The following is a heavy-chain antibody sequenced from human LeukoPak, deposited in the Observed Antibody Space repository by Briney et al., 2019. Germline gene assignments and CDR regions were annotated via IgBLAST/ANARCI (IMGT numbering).Heavy chain of an antibody. CDR2: ISGSGGST. CDR1: GFTFSSYA. Sequence: GGSLRLSCAASGFTFSSYAMSWVRQAPGKELEWVSAISGSGGSTYYADSVKGRFTISRDNSKNTLYPQMNSLRAEDTAVYYCAKEENYYGSGSSPFDYWGQGTLVTVSS. J-gene: IGHJ4*02. CDR3: AKEENYYGSGSSPFDY. D-gene: IGHD3-10*01. V-gene: IGHV3-23*01.